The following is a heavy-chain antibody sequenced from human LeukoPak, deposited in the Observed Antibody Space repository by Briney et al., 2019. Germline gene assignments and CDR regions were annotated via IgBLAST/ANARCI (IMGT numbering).Heavy chain of an antibody. CDR2: ISAYYGSS. V-gene: IGHV1-18*01. D-gene: IGHD2/OR15-2a*01. CDR3: VRESEPISQIIVFSF. CDR1: GYSFPDYG. Sequence: VASVKVSCKTSGYSFPDYGISWVRQAPGQGLEGMGWISAYYGSSHFAQKFQGRVTLTRDISTSTAYMELRSLRSDDTAMYYCVRESEPISQIIVFSFWGQGTLVTVSS. J-gene: IGHJ4*02.